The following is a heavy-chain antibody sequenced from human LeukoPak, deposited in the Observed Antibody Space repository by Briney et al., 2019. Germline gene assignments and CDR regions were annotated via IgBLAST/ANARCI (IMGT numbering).Heavy chain of an antibody. CDR3: ARGEDFERYYLAY. V-gene: IGHV4-4*02. D-gene: IGHD3-9*01. CDR2: IYHSGST. CDR1: GGSISSSNW. J-gene: IGHJ4*02. Sequence: SETLSLTCAVSGGSISSSNWWSWVRQPPGKGLEWIGEIYHSGSTNYNPLLESRATISVDTSKNQFSLKLTSVTAADTAVYFCARGEDFERYYLAYWGQGTLVTVSS.